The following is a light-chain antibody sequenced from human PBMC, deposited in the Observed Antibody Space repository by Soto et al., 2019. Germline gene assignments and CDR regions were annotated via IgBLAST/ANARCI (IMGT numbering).Light chain of an antibody. V-gene: IGLV2-8*01. J-gene: IGLJ2*01. CDR1: SSDIGGYNY. CDR3: SSFAGSNKLV. CDR2: DVN. Sequence: QSALTQPPSASGSPGQSVTISCTGTSSDIGGYNYVSWYQQHPGKAPKLMIYDVNKRPSGVPDRFSGSKSGNTASLTVSGLQAEDEADYYCSSFAGSNKLVFGGGTQLTVL.